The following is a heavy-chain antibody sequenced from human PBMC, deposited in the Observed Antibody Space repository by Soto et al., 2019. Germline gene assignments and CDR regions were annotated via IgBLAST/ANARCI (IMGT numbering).Heavy chain of an antibody. CDR2: IIPIFGTA. V-gene: IGHV1-69*13. D-gene: IGHD3-22*01. CDR3: ARDPITPYDSSAFDI. CDR1: GGTFSSYA. J-gene: IGHJ3*02. Sequence: SVKVSCKASGGTFSSYAISWVRQAPGQGLEWMGGIIPIFGTANYAQKFQGRVTITADESTSTAYMELSSLRSEDTAVYYCARDPITPYDSSAFDIWGQGTMVTVSS.